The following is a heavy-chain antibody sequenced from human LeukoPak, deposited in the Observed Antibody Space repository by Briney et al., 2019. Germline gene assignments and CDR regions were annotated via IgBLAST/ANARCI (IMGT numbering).Heavy chain of an antibody. CDR3: ARLPSIYDAFDI. D-gene: IGHD5/OR15-5a*01. V-gene: IGHV4-39*07. J-gene: IGHJ3*02. CDR1: GGSIRSSYYY. CDR2: INHSGST. Sequence: PSETLSLTCTVSGGSIRSSYYYWSWIRQPPGKGLEWIGEINHSGSTNYNPSLKSRVTISVDTSKNQFSLKLSSVTAADTAVYYCARLPSIYDAFDIWGQGTMVTVSS.